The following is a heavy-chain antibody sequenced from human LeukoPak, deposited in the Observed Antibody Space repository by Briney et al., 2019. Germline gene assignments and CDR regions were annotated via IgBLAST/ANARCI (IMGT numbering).Heavy chain of an antibody. D-gene: IGHD3-3*01. CDR2: ITHSGST. V-gene: IGHV4-34*01. CDR3: ARHQGVVDL. Sequence: SESLSLTCAVYGGSFSGFYWSWIRQPPGMGLEWIGDITHSGSTNYNPSLKSRVTISVDTSKNQFSLKLSSVTAADTAVYYCARHQGVVDLWGRGSLVTVSS. J-gene: IGHJ2*01. CDR1: GGSFSGFY.